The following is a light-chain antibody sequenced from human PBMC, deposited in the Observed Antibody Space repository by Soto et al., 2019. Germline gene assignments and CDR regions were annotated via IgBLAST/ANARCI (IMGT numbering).Light chain of an antibody. CDR2: AAI. Sequence: DIHMTKSPSSVSASIGDRVTITCRASQDIASWLAWFQQKPGEAPRLLIYAAISLHSGVPSRFSGAGSGTDFSLTISSLQPEDFATYFCQQGNSFPLTFGGGTKVEIK. V-gene: IGKV1-12*01. CDR1: QDIASW. J-gene: IGKJ4*01. CDR3: QQGNSFPLT.